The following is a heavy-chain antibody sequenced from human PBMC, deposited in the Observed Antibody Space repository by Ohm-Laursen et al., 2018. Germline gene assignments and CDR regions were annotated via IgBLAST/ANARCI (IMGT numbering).Heavy chain of an antibody. CDR1: GFAFGDYA. Sequence: SLRLSCTASGFAFGDYAMSWFRQAPGKGLEWVGFIRSKVYGATTEYAASVNGRFTISRDDSKSIAYLQMDSLKTGDTAVYYCARALGIGSSRYYLDYWGQGTLVTVSS. V-gene: IGHV3-49*03. CDR3: ARALGIGSSRYYLDY. D-gene: IGHD6-13*01. J-gene: IGHJ4*02. CDR2: IRSKVYGATT.